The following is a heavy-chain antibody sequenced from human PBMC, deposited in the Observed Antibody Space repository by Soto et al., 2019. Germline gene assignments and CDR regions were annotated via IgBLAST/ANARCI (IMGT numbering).Heavy chain of an antibody. J-gene: IGHJ4*02. V-gene: IGHV3-23*01. CDR2: ISGSGGST. CDR3: AKERDIVGATSPLGY. CDR1: GFTFSSYA. D-gene: IGHD1-26*01. Sequence: GGSLRLSCAASGFTFSSYAMSWVRQAPGKGLEWVSAISGSGGSTYYADSVKGRFTISRDNSKNTPYLQMNSLRAEDTAVYYCAKERDIVGATSPLGYWGQGTLVTVSS.